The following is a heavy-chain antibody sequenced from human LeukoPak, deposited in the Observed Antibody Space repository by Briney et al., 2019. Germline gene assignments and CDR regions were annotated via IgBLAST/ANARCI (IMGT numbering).Heavy chain of an antibody. D-gene: IGHD3-22*01. J-gene: IGHJ3*02. CDR3: ARDTSDYYDSSGYLETTDAFDI. CDR2: LYHTGSA. V-gene: IGHV4-39*07. Sequence: SETLSLTCTVSGGSISSNNYYWGWIRQPPGKGLEWIGSLYHTGSAYYNPSLKSRVTISVDTSKNQFSLKLSSVTAADTAVYYCARDTSDYYDSSGYLETTDAFDIWGQGTMVTVSS. CDR1: GGSISSNNYY.